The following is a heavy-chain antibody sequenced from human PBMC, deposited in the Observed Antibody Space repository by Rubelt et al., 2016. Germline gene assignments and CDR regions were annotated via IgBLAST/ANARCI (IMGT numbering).Heavy chain of an antibody. Sequence: EVQLVESGGGLIQPGGSLRLSCTTTGFTFSDYWMSWVRQAPGKGLEWVSAISGSGGSTYYADSVRGRFTISRDDSMNTLYLQMNSLGAEDTAVYYCANRGLVGATPGRYLDCWGQGTLVTVSS. V-gene: IGHV3-23*04. CDR1: GFTFSDYW. J-gene: IGHJ4*02. CDR3: ANRGLVGATPGRYLDC. CDR2: ISGSGGST. D-gene: IGHD1-26*01.